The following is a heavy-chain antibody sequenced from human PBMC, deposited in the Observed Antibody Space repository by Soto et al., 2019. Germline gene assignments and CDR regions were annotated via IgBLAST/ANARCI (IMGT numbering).Heavy chain of an antibody. CDR2: IYYSGST. CDR1: GGSISSYY. D-gene: IGHD2-15*01. Sequence: PSETLSLTCTVSGGSISSYYWSWIRQPPGKGLEWIGYIYYSGSTNYNPSLKSRVTISVDTSKNQFSLKLSSVTAVDTAVYYFARLAGALGYCSGGSSYMPAPDYWGQGTLVTVS. J-gene: IGHJ4*02. CDR3: ARLAGALGYCSGGSSYMPAPDY. V-gene: IGHV4-59*08.